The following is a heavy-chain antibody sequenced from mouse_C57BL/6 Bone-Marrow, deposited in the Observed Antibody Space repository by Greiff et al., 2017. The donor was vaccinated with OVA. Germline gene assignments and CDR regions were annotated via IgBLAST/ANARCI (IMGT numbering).Heavy chain of an antibody. CDR1: GYTFTSYW. D-gene: IGHD1-1*01. CDR2: IHPNSGST. CDR3: AGIGTTDGYAMDY. Sequence: QVQLQQPGAELVKPGASVKLSCKASGYTFTSYWMHWVKQRPGQGLEWIGMIHPNSGSTNYNEKFKSKATLTVDKSSSTAYMQLSSLTTEDSADYYCAGIGTTDGYAMDYWGQGTSVTVSS. J-gene: IGHJ4*01. V-gene: IGHV1-64*01.